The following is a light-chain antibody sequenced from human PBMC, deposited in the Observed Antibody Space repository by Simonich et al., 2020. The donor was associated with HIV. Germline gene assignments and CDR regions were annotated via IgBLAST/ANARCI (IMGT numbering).Light chain of an antibody. J-gene: IGLJ3*02. Sequence: FMLTQPHSVSASPGKTVTISCTRSSGSIASNYVQWYQQRPGSAPTTVIYEDNQRPSGVPDLFSGSIDSSSNSASLTISGLKTEDEADYYCQSYDSSNQVFGGGTKLTVL. V-gene: IGLV6-57*03. CDR3: QSYDSSNQV. CDR2: EDN. CDR1: SGSIASNY.